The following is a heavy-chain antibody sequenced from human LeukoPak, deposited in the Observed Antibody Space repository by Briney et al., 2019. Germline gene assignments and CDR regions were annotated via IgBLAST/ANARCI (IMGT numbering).Heavy chain of an antibody. CDR3: AASLSDSYGYRWFDP. J-gene: IGHJ5*02. CDR1: GYTFTGYY. D-gene: IGHD5-18*01. Sequence: GASVKVSCKASGYTFTGYYMHWVRQAPGQGLEWMGRINPNSGGTNYAQKFQDRVTISRDMSTSTAYMELSSLRSEDTAVYYCAASLSDSYGYRWFDPWGQGTLVTVSS. CDR2: INPNSGGT. V-gene: IGHV1-2*06.